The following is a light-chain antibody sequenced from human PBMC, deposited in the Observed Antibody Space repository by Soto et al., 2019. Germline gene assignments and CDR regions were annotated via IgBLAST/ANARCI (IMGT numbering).Light chain of an antibody. CDR3: HQRSNWPQA. Sequence: EIVLTQSPATLSLSPGESATLSCRASQGVSSYLAWYQQKPGQAPRLLIYDASNRATGIPARFSGSGSETDFTLTISSLEPEDFAVYYCHQRSNWPQAFGQGTRWIS. CDR2: DAS. V-gene: IGKV3-11*01. CDR1: QGVSSY. J-gene: IGKJ1*01.